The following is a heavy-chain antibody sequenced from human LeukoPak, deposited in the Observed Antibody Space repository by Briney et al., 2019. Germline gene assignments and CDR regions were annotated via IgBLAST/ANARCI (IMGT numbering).Heavy chain of an antibody. J-gene: IGHJ4*02. CDR2: IRDNGNT. D-gene: IGHD3-10*01. CDR3: ARIPILREGWGYFDY. Sequence: PSQTLSLACTVSGGSVNTNGYYWTWIRQPPGKGLEWIGYIRDNGNTKYNPSLESRITISADTSKNQFSLNLNSVTAADTAVYYCARIPILREGWGYFDYWGQGTLVTVSS. V-gene: IGHV4-30-4*01. CDR1: GGSVNTNGYY.